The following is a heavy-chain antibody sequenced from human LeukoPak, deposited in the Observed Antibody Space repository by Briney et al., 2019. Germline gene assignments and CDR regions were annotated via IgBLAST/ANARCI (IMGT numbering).Heavy chain of an antibody. CDR2: IYYSGST. J-gene: IGHJ3*02. CDR3: ARFREPFTMVRGVSGAFDI. D-gene: IGHD3-10*01. Sequence: SETLSLTCTVSGGSISSGGYYWSWIRQHPGKGLEWIGYIYYSGSTYYNPSLKSRVTISVDKSKNQFSLKLSSVTAADTAVYYCARFREPFTMVRGVSGAFDIWGQGTMVTVSS. CDR1: GGSISSGGYY. V-gene: IGHV4-31*03.